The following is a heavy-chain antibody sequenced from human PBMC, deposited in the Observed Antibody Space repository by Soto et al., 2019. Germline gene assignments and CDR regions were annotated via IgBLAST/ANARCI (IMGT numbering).Heavy chain of an antibody. J-gene: IGHJ4*02. CDR1: GFSLSNARMG. D-gene: IGHD6-13*01. Sequence: QVTLKESGPVLVKPTETLKLTCTVSGFSLSNARMGVSWIRQPPGKALEWLAHIFSNDEKSYSTSLKSRLTISKDTSKSPVVLTMTNTDPVDTATYYCERIIVKLGSWSVISNYYFDYWGQGALFTVSS. V-gene: IGHV2-26*01. CDR3: ERIIVKLGSWSVISNYYFDY. CDR2: IFSNDEK.